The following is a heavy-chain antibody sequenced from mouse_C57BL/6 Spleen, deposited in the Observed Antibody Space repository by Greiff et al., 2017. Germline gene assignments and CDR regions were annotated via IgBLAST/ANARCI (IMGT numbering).Heavy chain of an antibody. CDR3: ARGTTVVANWYFDV. CDR2: INPNNGGT. CDR1: GYTFTDYN. V-gene: IGHV1-22*01. J-gene: IGHJ1*03. Sequence: EVQLVESGPELVKPGASVKMSCKASGYTFTDYNMHWVKQSHGKSLEWIGYINPNNGGTSYNQKFKGKATLTVNKSSSTAYMELRSLTSEDSAVYYCARGTTVVANWYFDVWGTGTTVTVSS. D-gene: IGHD1-1*01.